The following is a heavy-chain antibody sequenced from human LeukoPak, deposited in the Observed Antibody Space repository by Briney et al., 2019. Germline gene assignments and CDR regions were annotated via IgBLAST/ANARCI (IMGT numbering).Heavy chain of an antibody. V-gene: IGHV3-74*01. D-gene: IGHD3-16*02. Sequence: GGSLRLSCAASGITFNSYWMHWVRQAPGKGLVWVSRINTDGSSTSYADSVKGRFTISRDNAKNTVYLQMNSLRAEDTAVYYCARGRVNGYHHYMDVWGKGTTVTVSS. CDR1: GITFNSYW. J-gene: IGHJ6*03. CDR3: ARGRVNGYHHYMDV. CDR2: INTDGSST.